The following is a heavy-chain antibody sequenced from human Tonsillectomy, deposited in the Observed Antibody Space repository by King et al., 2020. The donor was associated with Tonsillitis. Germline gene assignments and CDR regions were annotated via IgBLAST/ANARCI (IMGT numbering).Heavy chain of an antibody. Sequence: VQLVESGGGLVKPGGSLRLSCAASGFTFSSYSMNWVRQAPGKGLEWVSSISRSSSYIYYADSVKGRFTISRDNAKNSLYLQMNSLRAEDTAVYYCARDRLGFDYFDYWGQGTLVTVSS. J-gene: IGHJ4*02. CDR3: ARDRLGFDYFDY. CDR1: GFTFSSYS. CDR2: ISRSSSYI. V-gene: IGHV3-21*01. D-gene: IGHD3-10*01.